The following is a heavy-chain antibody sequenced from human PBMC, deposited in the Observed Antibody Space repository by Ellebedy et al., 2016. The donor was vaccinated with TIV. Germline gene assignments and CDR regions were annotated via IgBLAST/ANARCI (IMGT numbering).Heavy chain of an antibody. CDR3: ARDKGISYYFDY. D-gene: IGHD3-10*01. CDR1: GFTFRSYE. V-gene: IGHV3-48*03. CDR2: ISSSGTTI. J-gene: IGHJ4*02. Sequence: PGGSLRLSCVASGFTFRSYEMNWVRQAPGKGLEWVSYISSSGTTIYYADSVKGRFTISRDNAKNSLYLQMNSLRAEDTAVYYCARDKGISYYFDYWGQGTLVTVSS.